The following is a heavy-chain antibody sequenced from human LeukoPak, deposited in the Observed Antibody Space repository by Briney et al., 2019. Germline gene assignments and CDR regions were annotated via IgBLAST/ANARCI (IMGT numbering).Heavy chain of an antibody. CDR3: ARGAYDFWSGYPRDYFDY. Sequence: ASVKVSCKASGYTFSSYYMHWVRQAPGQGLEWMGIINLSGGSTTYAQKSQGRVTITRNTATSTVDMDLSSPRSAATAVYYCARGAYDFWSGYPRDYFDYWGQGTLVTVSS. J-gene: IGHJ4*02. CDR1: GYTFSSYY. V-gene: IGHV1-46*01. D-gene: IGHD3-3*01. CDR2: INLSGGST.